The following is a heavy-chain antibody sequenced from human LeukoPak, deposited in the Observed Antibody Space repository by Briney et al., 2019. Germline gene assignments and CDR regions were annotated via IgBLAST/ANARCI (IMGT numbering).Heavy chain of an antibody. D-gene: IGHD4-17*01. Sequence: GGSLRLSCAASGFIFTNYWMYWVRQAPGKGLVWVSHINSDGSSTKYADSVKGRFTISRDNAKNTLYLQMNSLRAEDTAVYYCARDNGYGAYYFDYWGQGTLVTVSS. V-gene: IGHV3-74*01. CDR2: INSDGSST. CDR1: GFIFTNYW. CDR3: ARDNGYGAYYFDY. J-gene: IGHJ4*02.